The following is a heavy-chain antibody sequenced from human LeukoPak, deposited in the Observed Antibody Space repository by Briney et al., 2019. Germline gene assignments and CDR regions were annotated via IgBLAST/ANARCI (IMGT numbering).Heavy chain of an antibody. CDR3: AREAIFGVVTNFDY. Sequence: ASVKVSCKASGYTFTSYYMHWVRQAPGQGLEWMGIINPSGGSTSYAQKFQGRVTMTRDMSTSTVYMELSSLRSEDTAVYYCAREAIFGVVTNFDYWAREPWSPSPQ. J-gene: IGHJ4*02. CDR2: INPSGGST. CDR1: GYTFTSYY. D-gene: IGHD3-3*01. V-gene: IGHV1-46*01.